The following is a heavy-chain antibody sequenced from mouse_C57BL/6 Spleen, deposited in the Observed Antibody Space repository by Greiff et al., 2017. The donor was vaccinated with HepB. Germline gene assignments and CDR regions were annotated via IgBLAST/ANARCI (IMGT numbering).Heavy chain of an antibody. J-gene: IGHJ4*01. Sequence: VKLMESGPGLVQPSQSLSITCTVSGFSLTSYGVHWVRQSPGKGLEWLGVIWRGGSTDYNAAFMSRLSITKDNSKSQVFFKMNSLQADDTAIYYCAKNAYYGSTYYAMDYWGQGTSVTVSS. V-gene: IGHV2-5*01. CDR1: GFSLTSYG. CDR2: IWRGGST. D-gene: IGHD1-1*01. CDR3: AKNAYYGSTYYAMDY.